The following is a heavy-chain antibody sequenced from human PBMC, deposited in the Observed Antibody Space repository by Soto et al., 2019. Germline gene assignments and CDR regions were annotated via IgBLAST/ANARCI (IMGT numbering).Heavy chain of an antibody. CDR3: ARRWMVRGVMNWFDP. V-gene: IGHV4-4*02. CDR2: IYHSGST. J-gene: IGHJ5*02. D-gene: IGHD3-10*01. CDR1: GGSISSSNW. Sequence: SETLSLTCAVSGGSISSSNWWNWVRQPPGKGLEWIGEIYHSGSTNYNPSLKSRVTISIDKSKNQFSLKLSSVTAADTAVYYCARRWMVRGVMNWFDPWGQGTLVTVSS.